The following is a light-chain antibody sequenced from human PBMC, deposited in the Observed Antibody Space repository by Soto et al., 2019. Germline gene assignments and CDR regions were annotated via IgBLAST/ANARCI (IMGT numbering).Light chain of an antibody. V-gene: IGKV3-20*01. CDR3: QHYDSSRWT. CDR2: EAS. CDR1: QSVTSTY. J-gene: IGKJ1*01. Sequence: EIVFTQSPGTLSFSPGERATLSCRASQSVTSTYLTWYQQKPGQAPRLLIYEASRRATGIPDRFSGSGSGTDFSLTISRLEPEDFAVYYCQHYDSSRWTLGLGTKVDIK.